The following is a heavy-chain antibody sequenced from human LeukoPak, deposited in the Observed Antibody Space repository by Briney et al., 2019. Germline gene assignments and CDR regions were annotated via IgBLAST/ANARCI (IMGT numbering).Heavy chain of an antibody. V-gene: IGHV4-30-4*01. CDR3: ARVPPGNDAFDI. CDR1: GGSISSGDFY. D-gene: IGHD1-14*01. Sequence: SETLSLTCTVSGGSISSGDFYWSWIRQPPGKGLEWIGYIYYSGSTYYNPSLKSRVTISVDTSKNQFSLKLSSVTAADTAVYYCARVPPGNDAFDIWGQGTMVTVSS. J-gene: IGHJ3*02. CDR2: IYYSGST.